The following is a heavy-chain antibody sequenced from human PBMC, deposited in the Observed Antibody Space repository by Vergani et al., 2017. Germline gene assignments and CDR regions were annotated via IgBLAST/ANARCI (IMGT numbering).Heavy chain of an antibody. CDR2: IQFDGSNQ. J-gene: IGHJ4*02. CDR1: GFTLSNYD. Sequence: QVQLVESGGGVVQRGGSLRLSCATSGFTLSNYDMQWIRQGPGKGLEFVAFIQFDGSNQYYADSVKGRFTLSRDFSKNTLYLHMNSLRTDDTATYYCAKHFRAWGIDYWGQGTQVIVSS. CDR3: AKHFRAWGIDY. D-gene: IGHD3-16*01. V-gene: IGHV3-30*02.